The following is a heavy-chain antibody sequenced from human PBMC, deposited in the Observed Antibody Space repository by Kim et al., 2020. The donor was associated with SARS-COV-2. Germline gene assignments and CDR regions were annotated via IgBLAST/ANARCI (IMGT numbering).Heavy chain of an antibody. CDR3: AREGPQVPAATPRGY. CDR2: ISAYNGNT. V-gene: IGHV1-18*04. Sequence: ASVKVSCKASGYTFTSYGISWVRQAPGQGLEWMGWISAYNGNTNYAQKLQGRVTMTTDTSTSTAYMELRSLRSDDTAVYYCAREGPQVPAATPRGYWGQGTLVTVSS. D-gene: IGHD2-2*01. J-gene: IGHJ4*02. CDR1: GYTFTSYG.